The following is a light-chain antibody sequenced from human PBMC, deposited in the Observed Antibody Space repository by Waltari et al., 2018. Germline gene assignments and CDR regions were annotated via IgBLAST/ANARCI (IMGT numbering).Light chain of an antibody. J-gene: IGLJ3*02. CDR1: SSDVGGYHY. CDR3: CSYAGSYTWV. CDR2: DVT. Sequence: QSALTQPRSVSGSPGQSVSISCTGTSSDVGGYHYVSWYQQHPGKAPTFMIYDVTKRPSGVPDRFSGSKSDNTASLTISGLQPEDEADYYCCSYAGSYTWVFGGGTKLTVL. V-gene: IGLV2-11*01.